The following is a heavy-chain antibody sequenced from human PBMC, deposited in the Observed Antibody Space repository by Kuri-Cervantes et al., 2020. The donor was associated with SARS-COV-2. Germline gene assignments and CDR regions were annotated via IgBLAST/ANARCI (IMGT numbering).Heavy chain of an antibody. V-gene: IGHV5-51*01. CDR1: GYSFTSYW. D-gene: IGHD3-9*01. J-gene: IGHJ6*04. CDR2: IYPGDSDT. CDR3: ARLVWYFDEMDV. Sequence: GGSLRLSCEGSGYSFTSYWIGWVRQMPGKGLEWMGIIYPGDSDTRYSPSFQGQVTISADKSISTAYLQWSSLKASDTAMYYCARLVWYFDEMDVWGKGTTVTVSS.